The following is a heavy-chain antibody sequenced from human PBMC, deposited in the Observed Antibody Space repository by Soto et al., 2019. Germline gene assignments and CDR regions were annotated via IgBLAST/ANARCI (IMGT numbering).Heavy chain of an antibody. V-gene: IGHV4-31*03. Sequence: QVQLQESGPGLVKPSQTLSLTCTVSGASIRSGGYYWYWIRQHSGKGLELIGFTYYSGTTYYNPSLKRRVTISVDTSKNQFSLKLRSVTAADMAVYYCASRDVDTTMVGRDYWGQGTLVTVSS. D-gene: IGHD5-18*01. CDR3: ASRDVDTTMVGRDY. CDR1: GASIRSGGYY. J-gene: IGHJ4*02. CDR2: TYYSGTT.